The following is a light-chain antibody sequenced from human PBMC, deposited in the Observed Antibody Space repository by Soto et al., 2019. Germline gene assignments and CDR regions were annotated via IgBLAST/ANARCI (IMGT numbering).Light chain of an antibody. CDR3: LQESTYPLT. Sequence: IQMTQSPSSLSASVGDRVTITCRARQGVRDDVGWYQQKPGKAPKLLIYSASTLQSGVPSRFSGSGSGTDFTLTISGLHPEDFATYYCLQESTYPLTFGGGTKVEIK. CDR1: QGVRDD. CDR2: SAS. V-gene: IGKV1-6*01. J-gene: IGKJ4*01.